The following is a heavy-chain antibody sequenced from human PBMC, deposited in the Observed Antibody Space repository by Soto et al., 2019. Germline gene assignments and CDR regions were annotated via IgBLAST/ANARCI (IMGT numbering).Heavy chain of an antibody. Sequence: QVQLVQSGAEVKKPGSSVKVSCKASGDTFSSYAISWVRQAPGHGLEWMGGIIPIFGTANYAQKFQGRVTITADESTSTAYMELSSLRSEDTAVYYCARGDEYNWNYPGGMDVWGQGTTVTVSS. CDR2: IIPIFGTA. J-gene: IGHJ6*02. CDR3: ARGDEYNWNYPGGMDV. V-gene: IGHV1-69*01. CDR1: GDTFSSYA. D-gene: IGHD1-7*01.